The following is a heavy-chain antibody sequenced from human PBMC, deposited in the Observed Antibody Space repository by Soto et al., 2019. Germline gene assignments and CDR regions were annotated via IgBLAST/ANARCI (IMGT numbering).Heavy chain of an antibody. Sequence: GGSLRLSCAASGFTVSSYDMSWVRQAPGKGLKWVSAISDRDAGTFYADSVKGRFTISRDISKNTLDLQMNSLRAEDTAVYYCARALYIGGSNVFDPWGQGTLVTVSS. CDR2: ISDRDAGT. D-gene: IGHD1-26*01. CDR1: GFTVSSYD. CDR3: ARALYIGGSNVFDP. V-gene: IGHV3-23*01. J-gene: IGHJ5*02.